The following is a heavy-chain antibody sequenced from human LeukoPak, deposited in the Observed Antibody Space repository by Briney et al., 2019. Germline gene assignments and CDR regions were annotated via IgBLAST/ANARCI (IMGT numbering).Heavy chain of an antibody. CDR1: GYTFTGYY. CDR3: ARDRSITMIVTHTDAFDI. J-gene: IGHJ3*02. V-gene: IGHV1-2*02. D-gene: IGHD3-22*01. Sequence: ASVKVSCKASGYTFTGYYMHWVRQAPGQGLEWMGWINPNSGGTNYAQKFQGRVTMTRDTSISTAYMELNRLRSDDTAVYYCARDRSITMIVTHTDAFDIWGQGTMVTVSS. CDR2: INPNSGGT.